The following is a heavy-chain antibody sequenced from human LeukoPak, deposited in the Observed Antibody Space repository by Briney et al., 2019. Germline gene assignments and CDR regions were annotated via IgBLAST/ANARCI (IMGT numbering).Heavy chain of an antibody. V-gene: IGHV4-59*01. CDR3: ARESSIAARRAFDI. CDR1: GGSISSYY. J-gene: IGHJ3*02. Sequence: PSETLSLTCTVSGGSISSYYWSWIRQPPGKGLEWIGYIYYSGSTNYNPSLKSRVTISVDTSKNQFSLKLSSVTAADTAVYYCARESSIAARRAFDIWGQGTMVTVSS. CDR2: IYYSGST. D-gene: IGHD6-6*01.